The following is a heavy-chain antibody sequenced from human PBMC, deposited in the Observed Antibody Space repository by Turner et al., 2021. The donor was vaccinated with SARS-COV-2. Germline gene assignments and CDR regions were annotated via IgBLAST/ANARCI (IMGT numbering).Heavy chain of an antibody. CDR3: AREESGSFGAYGMDV. CDR1: GFTFSSYS. V-gene: IGHV3-21*04. Sequence: EVQLVESGGGLVKPGGSLRLPCAAPGFTFSSYSMNWVRQARGKGLEWVSSITSSSSYIYYADSVKGRFTITRDNAKNSLYLQMNSLRAEDTAVYYCAREESGSFGAYGMDVWGQGTTVTVSS. J-gene: IGHJ6*02. CDR2: ITSSSSYI. D-gene: IGHD2-15*01.